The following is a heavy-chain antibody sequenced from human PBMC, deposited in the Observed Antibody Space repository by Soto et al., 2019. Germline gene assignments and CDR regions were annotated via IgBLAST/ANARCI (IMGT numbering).Heavy chain of an antibody. J-gene: IGHJ4*02. CDR2: IYYSGST. CDR1: GGSISSDNYY. Sequence: ASETLSLTCTVSGGSISSDNYYWSWIRQHPGKGLEWIGYIYYSGSTCYNPSLQSRVMISVDTSKNQFSLKLSSVTAADTAVYYCTRVANYYGSGSYRYYFDYWGQGTLVTVSS. V-gene: IGHV4-31*03. D-gene: IGHD3-10*01. CDR3: TRVANYYGSGSYRYYFDY.